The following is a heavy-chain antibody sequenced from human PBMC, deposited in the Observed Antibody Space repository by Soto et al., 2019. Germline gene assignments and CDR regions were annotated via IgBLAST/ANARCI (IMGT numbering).Heavy chain of an antibody. CDR3: ARAPIYCSGGSCSYFDY. D-gene: IGHD2-15*01. CDR2: ISYDGSNK. V-gene: IGHV3-30-3*01. Sequence: PGGSLRLSCAASGFTFSSYAMHWVRQAPGKGLEWVAVISYDGSNKYYADSVKGRFTISRDNSKNTLYLQMNSLRAEDTAVYYCARAPIYCSGGSCSYFDYWGQGTLVTVSS. J-gene: IGHJ4*02. CDR1: GFTFSSYA.